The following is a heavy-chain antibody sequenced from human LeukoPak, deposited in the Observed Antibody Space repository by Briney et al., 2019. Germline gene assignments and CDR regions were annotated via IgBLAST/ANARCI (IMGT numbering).Heavy chain of an antibody. CDR3: AKDGSGGGWKWFDP. CDR2: IWYDGSNK. D-gene: IGHD2-15*01. J-gene: IGHJ5*02. CDR1: GFTFRSYG. Sequence: GGSLRLSCAASGFTFRSYGFHWVRQAPGKGLEWVAVIWYDGSNKYYADSVKGRFTISRDNSKNTLYLQMNSLRAEDTAVYYCAKDGSGGGWKWFDPWGQGTLVTVSS. V-gene: IGHV3-33*06.